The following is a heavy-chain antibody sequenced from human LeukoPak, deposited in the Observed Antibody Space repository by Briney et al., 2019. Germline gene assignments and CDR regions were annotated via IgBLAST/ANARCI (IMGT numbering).Heavy chain of an antibody. J-gene: IGHJ4*02. CDR3: ARDQGLRNWED. V-gene: IGHV1-69*05. D-gene: IGHD1-26*01. CDR2: IIPIFGTA. CDR1: GGTFSSYT. Sequence: SVKVSCKASGGTFSSYTISWVRQAPGQGLEWMGRIIPIFGTANYAQKFQGRVTITTDESTSTAYMELSSLRSEDTAVYYCARDQGLRNWEDWGQGTLVTVSS.